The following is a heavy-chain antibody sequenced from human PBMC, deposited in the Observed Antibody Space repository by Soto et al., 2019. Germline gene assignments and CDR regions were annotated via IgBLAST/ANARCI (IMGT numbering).Heavy chain of an antibody. V-gene: IGHV3-48*01. Sequence: GGSLRLSWAASGFTFSSYSMNWVRQAPGKGLEWLSYITSGGSAMFYADSVKGRFTISRDNDENSLYLQMHSLRAEDTAVYYCAKDQAYAFDIWGQGSMVTVSS. CDR3: AKDQAYAFDI. CDR2: ITSGGSAM. J-gene: IGHJ3*02. CDR1: GFTFSSYS.